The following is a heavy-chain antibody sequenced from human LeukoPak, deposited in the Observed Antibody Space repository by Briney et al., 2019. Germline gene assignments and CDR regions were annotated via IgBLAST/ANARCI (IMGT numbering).Heavy chain of an antibody. CDR2: ISGSGGNT. J-gene: IGHJ3*02. CDR3: AKGAGYYYDSSGYHDAFDI. D-gene: IGHD3-22*01. CDR1: GFTFSSYA. V-gene: IGHV3-23*01. Sequence: PGGSLRLSCAASGFTFSSYAMSWVRQAPGKGLEWVSAISGSGGNTYYADSVKGRFTISRDNSKNTLYLQMNSLRAEDTAVYYCAKGAGYYYDSSGYHDAFDIWGQGTMVTVSS.